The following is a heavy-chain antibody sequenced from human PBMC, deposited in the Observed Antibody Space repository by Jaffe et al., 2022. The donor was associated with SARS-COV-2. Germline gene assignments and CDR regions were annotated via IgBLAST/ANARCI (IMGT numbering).Heavy chain of an antibody. CDR2: INPSGGST. J-gene: IGHJ4*02. D-gene: IGHD4-17*01. CDR3: ARDLGGLLRLGWQPVGVDY. V-gene: IGHV1-46*01. Sequence: QVQLVQSGAEVKKPGASVKVSCKASGYTFTSYYMHWVRQAPGQGLEWMGIINPSGGSTSYAQKFQGRVTMTRDTSTSTVYMELSSLRSEDTAVYYCARDLGGLLRLGWQPVGVDYWGQGTLVTVSS. CDR1: GYTFTSYY.